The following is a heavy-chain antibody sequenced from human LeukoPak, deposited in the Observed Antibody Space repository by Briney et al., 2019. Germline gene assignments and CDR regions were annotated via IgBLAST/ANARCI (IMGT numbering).Heavy chain of an antibody. D-gene: IGHD2-21*02. CDR2: ISGSGGST. V-gene: IGHV3-23*01. Sequence: GGSLRLSCAASGFTFYAYAMRWVRHAPGKGLEWVSAISGSGGSTYYADSVKGRFTISRDNSKKTLYLHMNSLRAEDTPVYYSAQAHRCGHCYFRPDQEYCLHWGESTLVTVSS. CDR1: GFTFYAYA. CDR3: AQAHRCGHCYFRPDQEYCLH. J-gene: IGHJ1*01.